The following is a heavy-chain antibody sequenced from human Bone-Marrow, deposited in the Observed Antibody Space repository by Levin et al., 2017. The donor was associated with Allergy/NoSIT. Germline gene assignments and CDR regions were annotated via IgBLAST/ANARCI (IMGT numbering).Heavy chain of an antibody. CDR3: ARTAGIVATHTSGRKDFQH. D-gene: IGHD3-22*01. Sequence: GGSLRLSCAASGFTFSSYDMHWVRQAPDKGLQWVALISFDGSTAYYADSVKGRLAISRDNSRSTLYLHMNNLKTDDTAIYYCARTAGIVATHTSGRKDFQHWGQGTLVTVSS. CDR2: ISFDGSTA. CDR1: GFTFSSYD. J-gene: IGHJ1*01. V-gene: IGHV3-30*09.